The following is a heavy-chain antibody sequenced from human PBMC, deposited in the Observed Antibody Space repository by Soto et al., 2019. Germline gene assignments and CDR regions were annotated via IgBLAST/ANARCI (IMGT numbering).Heavy chain of an antibody. CDR1: GGTFSSYA. CDR2: IIPIFGTA. V-gene: IGHV1-69*06. Sequence: QVQLVQSGAEVKKPGSSVKVSCKASGGTFSSYAISWVRQAPGQGLEWMGGIIPIFGTANYAQKFQGRVTITADKSTSTAYMELSSLRSEDTAVYYCARSIGVVPAAILYGMDVWGQGTTVTVSS. D-gene: IGHD2-2*01. CDR3: ARSIGVVPAAILYGMDV. J-gene: IGHJ6*02.